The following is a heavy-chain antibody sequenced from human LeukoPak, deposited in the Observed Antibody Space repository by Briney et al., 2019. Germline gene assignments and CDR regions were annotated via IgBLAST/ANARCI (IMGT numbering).Heavy chain of an antibody. CDR3: ARGVYSYALFYYYYGMDV. V-gene: IGHV1-8*01. CDR2: MNPNSGNT. Sequence: APVKVSCKASGYTFTSYDINWVRQATGQGLEWMGWMNPNSGNTGYAQKFQGRVTMTRNTSISTAYMELSSLRSEDTAVYYCARGVYSYALFYYYYGMDVWGQGTTVTVSS. CDR1: GYTFTSYD. D-gene: IGHD5-18*01. J-gene: IGHJ6*02.